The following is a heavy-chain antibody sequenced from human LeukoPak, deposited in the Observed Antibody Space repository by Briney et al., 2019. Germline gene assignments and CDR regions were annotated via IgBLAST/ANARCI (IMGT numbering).Heavy chain of an antibody. CDR1: GGTFSSYA. CDR2: IIPILGIA. D-gene: IGHD5-12*01. CDR3: AREDIVATMRGYYFDY. J-gene: IGHJ4*02. Sequence: SVKVSCKASGGTFSSYAISWVRQAPGQGLEWMGRIIPILGIANYAQKFQGRVTITADKSTSTAYMELSSLRSEDTAVYYSAREDIVATMRGYYFDYWGQGTLVTVSS. V-gene: IGHV1-69*04.